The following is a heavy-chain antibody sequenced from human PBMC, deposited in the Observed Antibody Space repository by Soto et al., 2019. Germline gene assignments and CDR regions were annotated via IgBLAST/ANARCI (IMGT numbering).Heavy chain of an antibody. V-gene: IGHV4-61*01. CDR3: ATEGHYDSSCENAFDI. CDR2: IYYSGST. CDR1: GGSVSSGSYY. J-gene: IGHJ3*02. Sequence: SETLSRTCTVSGGSVSSGSYYWSWIRQPPGKGLEWIGYIYYSGSTNYNPSLKSRVTISVDTSKNQFSLKLSSVTAADTAVYYCATEGHYDSSCENAFDIWGQGTMVTVSS. D-gene: IGHD3-22*01.